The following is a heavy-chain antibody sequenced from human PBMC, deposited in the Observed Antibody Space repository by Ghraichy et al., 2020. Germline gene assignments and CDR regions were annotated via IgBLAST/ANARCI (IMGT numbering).Heavy chain of an antibody. Sequence: GESLNISCAASGFTFSSYGMHWVRQAPGKGLEWVAFIRYDGSNKYYADSVKGRFTISRDNSKNTLYLQMNSLEAEDTAVFYCAKEDYGSGTYSASDYWGQGTLVTVSS. CDR2: IRYDGSNK. CDR1: GFTFSSYG. J-gene: IGHJ4*02. CDR3: AKEDYGSGTYSASDY. V-gene: IGHV3-30*02. D-gene: IGHD3-10*01.